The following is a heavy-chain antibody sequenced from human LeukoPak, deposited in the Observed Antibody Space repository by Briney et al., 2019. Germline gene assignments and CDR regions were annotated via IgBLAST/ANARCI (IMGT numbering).Heavy chain of an antibody. CDR3: ARDGYDFWSDYPTTLDY. CDR1: GFNFSTYN. CDR2: ISTSSRTI. J-gene: IGHJ4*02. Sequence: GGSPRLSCAVSGFNFSTYNMNWVRQAPGEGLEWVSYISTSSRTIYYADSVKGRFTISRDNAKNSLYLQMNSLRAEDTAVYYCARDGYDFWSDYPTTLDYWGQGTLVTVSS. D-gene: IGHD3-3*01. V-gene: IGHV3-48*01.